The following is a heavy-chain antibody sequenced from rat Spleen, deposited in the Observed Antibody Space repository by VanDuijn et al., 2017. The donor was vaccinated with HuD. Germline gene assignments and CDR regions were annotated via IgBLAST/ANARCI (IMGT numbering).Heavy chain of an antibody. V-gene: IGHV5-25*01. J-gene: IGHJ2*01. CDR3: ARRHYGYTDYFDY. Sequence: EVQLVESGGGLVQPGRSLTLSCVASGFTFSNYDMAWVRQAPTKGLEWIASISTGGGTTYYRDSVKGRFTISRDNAKSTLYLQMNSLRSEDTATYYCARRHYGYTDYFDYWGQGVMVTVSS. CDR2: ISTGGGTT. D-gene: IGHD1-11*01. CDR1: GFTFSNYD.